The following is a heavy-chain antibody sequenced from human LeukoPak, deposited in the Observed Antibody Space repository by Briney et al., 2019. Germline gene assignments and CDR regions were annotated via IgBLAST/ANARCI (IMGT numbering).Heavy chain of an antibody. Sequence: GASVKVSCKASGYTFTSYDINWVRQATGQGLEWMGWMNPNSGNTGYAQKFQGRVTITRNTSISTAYMELSSLRSEDTAVYYCARDRWEIFYGSGNNHNWFDPWGQGTLVTVSS. CDR2: MNPNSGNT. V-gene: IGHV1-8*01. J-gene: IGHJ5*02. CDR3: ARDRWEIFYGSGNNHNWFDP. D-gene: IGHD3-10*01. CDR1: GYTFTSYD.